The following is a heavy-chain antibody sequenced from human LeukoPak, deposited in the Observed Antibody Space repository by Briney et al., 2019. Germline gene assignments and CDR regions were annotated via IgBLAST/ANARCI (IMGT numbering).Heavy chain of an antibody. V-gene: IGHV3-74*01. Sequence: PGGPLRLSCAASGFSFSNYWMHWVRQAPGKGLVWVSRINSDESSTSYADSVKGRFSISRDNAKNTVYLQMNSLRAEDTAVYYCARDAVYSAYDYGGWYFDLWGRGTLVTVSS. CDR3: ARDAVYSAYDYGGWYFDL. CDR1: GFSFSNYW. D-gene: IGHD5-12*01. CDR2: INSDESST. J-gene: IGHJ2*01.